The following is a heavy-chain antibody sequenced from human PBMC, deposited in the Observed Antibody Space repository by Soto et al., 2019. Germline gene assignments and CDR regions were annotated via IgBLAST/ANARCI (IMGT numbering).Heavy chain of an antibody. CDR3: ARDSVTKGYYYYGMDV. D-gene: IGHD4-17*01. CDR2: ISYDGSNK. Sequence: QVQLVESGGGVVQPGRSLRLSCAASGFTFSSYAMHWVRQAPGKGLEWVAVISYDGSNKYYADSVKGRFTISRDNSKNTLYLQMNSLRAEDTVVYYCARDSVTKGYYYYGMDVWGQGTTVTVSS. V-gene: IGHV3-30-3*01. CDR1: GFTFSSYA. J-gene: IGHJ6*02.